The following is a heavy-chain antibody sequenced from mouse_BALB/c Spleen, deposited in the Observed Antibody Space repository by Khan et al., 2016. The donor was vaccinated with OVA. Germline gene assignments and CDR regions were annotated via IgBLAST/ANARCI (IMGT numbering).Heavy chain of an antibody. J-gene: IGHJ3*01. CDR3: ARAGAGSCLD. Sequence: QVQLQQSGAELARPGASVKLSCKASGYTFTDYYINWVRQRTGQGLEWIGDIYPGIGNTYYNEKFKGKATLTADKSSSTAYMQLSSLTSADSAVYGCARAGAGSCLDGGQGTLVTVSA. CDR1: GYTFTDYY. V-gene: IGHV1-77*01. CDR2: IYPGIGNT.